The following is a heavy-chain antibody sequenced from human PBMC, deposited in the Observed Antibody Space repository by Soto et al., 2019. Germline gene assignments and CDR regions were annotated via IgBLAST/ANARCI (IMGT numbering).Heavy chain of an antibody. CDR2: ISGSGSSR. V-gene: IGHV3-23*01. J-gene: IGHJ4*02. Sequence: PGGSLRLSCAASGFTFSSYAMSWVRQAPGKGLEWVSAISGSGSSRYYADSVKGRFTISRDNSKNTVYLQVNSLRVEDTAVYYCAKATVEYSSSWPFDYWGQGTLVTVSS. CDR3: AKATVEYSSSWPFDY. D-gene: IGHD6-13*01. CDR1: GFTFSSYA.